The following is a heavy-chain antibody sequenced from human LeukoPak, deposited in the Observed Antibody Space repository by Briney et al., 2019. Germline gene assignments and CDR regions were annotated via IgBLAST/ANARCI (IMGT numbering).Heavy chain of an antibody. J-gene: IGHJ4*02. CDR2: ISYDGSNK. Sequence: GGSLRLSCAASGFTFSSYGMHWVRQAPGKGLEWVAVISYDGSNKYYADSVKGRFTISRDNSKNTLYLQMNSLRVEDTAVYYCAKDPGYGSGSYLDYWGQGTLVTVSS. CDR1: GFTFSSYG. CDR3: AKDPGYGSGSYLDY. D-gene: IGHD3-10*01. V-gene: IGHV3-30*18.